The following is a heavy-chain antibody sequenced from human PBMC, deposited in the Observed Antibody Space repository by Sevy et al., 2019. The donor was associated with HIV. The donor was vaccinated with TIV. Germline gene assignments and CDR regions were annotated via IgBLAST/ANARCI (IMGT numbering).Heavy chain of an antibody. V-gene: IGHV1-24*01. CDR3: ATTKDYYDSSGYPFDH. Sequence: ASVKVSCKVSGYTLTALSMHWVRQAPGKGLEWMGTFDPEDGETRFAQKFQRRVTITEDTSTDTAYMELSSLRSEDTAVYFCATTKDYYDSSGYPFDHWGQGALVTVSS. J-gene: IGHJ4*02. CDR2: FDPEDGET. D-gene: IGHD3-22*01. CDR1: GYTLTALS.